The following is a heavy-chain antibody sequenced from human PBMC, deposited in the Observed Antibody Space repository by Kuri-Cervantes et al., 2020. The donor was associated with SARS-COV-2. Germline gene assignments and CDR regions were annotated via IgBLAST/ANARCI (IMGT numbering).Heavy chain of an antibody. Sequence: SVKVSCKASGYTFTSYDISWVRQAPGQGLEWMGGIIPIFGTANYAQKFQGRVTITADESTSTAYMELSSLRSEDTAVYYCARDNFWGWQQLDLWGQGTLVTVSS. J-gene: IGHJ5*02. D-gene: IGHD6-13*01. V-gene: IGHV1-69*13. CDR3: ARDNFWGWQQLDL. CDR1: GYTFTSYD. CDR2: IIPIFGTA.